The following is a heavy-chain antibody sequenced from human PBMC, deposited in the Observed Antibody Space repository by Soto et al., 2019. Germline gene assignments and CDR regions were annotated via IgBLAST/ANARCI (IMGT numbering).Heavy chain of an antibody. CDR1: GYTFTSYA. CDR2: INAGNGNT. V-gene: IGHV1-3*01. CDR3: ARDYCSSTSCFNYYYYYYMDV. D-gene: IGHD2-2*01. Sequence: QVQLVQSGAEVKKPGASVKVSCKASGYTFTSYAMHWVRQAPGQRLEWMGWINAGNGNTKYSQKFQGRVTITRDTSASTAYMELSSLRSEDTAVYYCARDYCSSTSCFNYYYYYYMDVWGKGTTVTVSS. J-gene: IGHJ6*03.